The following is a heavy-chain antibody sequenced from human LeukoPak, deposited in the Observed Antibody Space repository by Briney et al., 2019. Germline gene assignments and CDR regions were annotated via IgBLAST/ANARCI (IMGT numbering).Heavy chain of an antibody. J-gene: IGHJ6*02. CDR2: ISWNRNNI. V-gene: IGHV3-9*01. Sequence: PGGSLRLSCAASGFTVDDYAMHWVRQAPGKGLEWVSGISWNRNNIGYADSVKGRFTIPRDNAKNSLYLQMNSLRAEDTALYYCAKGNTASTYYGMDVWGQGTTVTVSS. D-gene: IGHD4-17*01. CDR1: GFTVDDYA. CDR3: AKGNTASTYYGMDV.